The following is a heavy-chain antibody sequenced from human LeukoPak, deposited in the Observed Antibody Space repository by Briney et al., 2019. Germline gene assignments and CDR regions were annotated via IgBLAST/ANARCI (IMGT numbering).Heavy chain of an antibody. CDR3: AREAILGSYNWFDP. D-gene: IGHD3-3*01. CDR2: INPNSGGT. J-gene: IGHJ5*02. Sequence: EASVKVSCKASGYTFTGYYMHWVRQAPGQGLEWMGWINPNSGGTNYAQKFQGWVTMTRDTSISTAYMELSRLRSDDTAVYYCAREAILGSYNWFDPWGQGTLVTVSS. V-gene: IGHV1-2*04. CDR1: GYTFTGYY.